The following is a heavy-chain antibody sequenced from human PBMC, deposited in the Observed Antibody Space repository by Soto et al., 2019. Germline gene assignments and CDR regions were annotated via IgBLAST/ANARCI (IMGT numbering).Heavy chain of an antibody. J-gene: IGHJ4*02. V-gene: IGHV1-2*04. CDR3: ARDTAQVYYGSGSYYDY. D-gene: IGHD3-10*01. CDR2: INPNSGGT. Sequence: ASVKVSCKASGYTFTGYYMHWVRQAPGQGLEWMGWINPNSGGTNYAQKFQGWVTMTRDTSISTAYMELSRLRSDDTAVYYCARDTAQVYYGSGSYYDYWGQGTLVTSPQ. CDR1: GYTFTGYY.